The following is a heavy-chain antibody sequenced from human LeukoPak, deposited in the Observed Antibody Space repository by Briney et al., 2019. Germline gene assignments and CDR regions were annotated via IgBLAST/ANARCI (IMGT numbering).Heavy chain of an antibody. D-gene: IGHD4-17*01. CDR3: ARSRTYGDYGRGLDY. V-gene: IGHV3-21*01. Sequence: GGSLRLSCAASGFTFSSYSMNWVRQAPGKGLEWVASISSSTDYIYYADSMKGRFTISRDNAKNTLYLQMNSLRAEDTAVYYCARSRTYGDYGRGLDYWGQGTLVTVSS. CDR1: GFTFSSYS. J-gene: IGHJ4*02. CDR2: ISSSTDYI.